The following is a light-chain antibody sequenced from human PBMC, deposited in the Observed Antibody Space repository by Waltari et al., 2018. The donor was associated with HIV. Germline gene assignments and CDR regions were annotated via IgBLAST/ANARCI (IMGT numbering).Light chain of an antibody. CDR2: SNI. CDR3: SAWDASLGAWM. Sequence: QSVLTQPPSASGTPGQRIIISCSGSTSNIGTNNVNWYQQLPGTTPRLLMHSNIQRTSGGPDRFSGSRSGTSASLASSGLQSEEEADYYCSAWDASLGAWMFGGGTKLTVL. J-gene: IGLJ3*02. CDR1: TSNIGTNN. V-gene: IGLV1-44*01.